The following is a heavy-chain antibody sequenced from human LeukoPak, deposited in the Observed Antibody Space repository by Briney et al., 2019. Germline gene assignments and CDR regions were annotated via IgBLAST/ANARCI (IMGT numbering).Heavy chain of an antibody. Sequence: SVKVSCKASGGTFSSYAISWVRQAPGQGLKWMGRIIPIFGIANYAQKFQGRVTITADKSTSTAYMELSSLRSEDTAVYYCARDQITPDGEGYFDLWGRGTLVTVSS. J-gene: IGHJ2*01. CDR3: ARDQITPDGEGYFDL. CDR1: GGTFSSYA. CDR2: IIPIFGIA. V-gene: IGHV1-69*04. D-gene: IGHD3-10*01.